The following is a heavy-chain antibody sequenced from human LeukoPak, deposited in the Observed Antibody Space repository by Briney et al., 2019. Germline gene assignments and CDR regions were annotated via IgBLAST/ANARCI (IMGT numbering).Heavy chain of an antibody. D-gene: IGHD3-10*01. V-gene: IGHV4-61*02. CDR2: IYTSGST. CDR3: ASMVRGVIGLNYFDY. Sequence: NPSETLSLTCTVSGGSISSGSYYWSWIRQPAGKGLEWIGRIYTSGSTNYNPSLKSRVTISVDTSKNQFSLKLSSVTAADTAVYYCASMVRGVIGLNYFDYWGQGTLVTVSS. J-gene: IGHJ4*02. CDR1: GGSISSGSYY.